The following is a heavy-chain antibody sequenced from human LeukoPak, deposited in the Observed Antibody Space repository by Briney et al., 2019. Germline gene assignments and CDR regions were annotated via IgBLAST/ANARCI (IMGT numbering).Heavy chain of an antibody. CDR3: ARDSSDAAMVV. J-gene: IGHJ4*02. CDR1: TFTFSLYS. CDR2: ISSSSTTI. D-gene: IGHD5-18*01. V-gene: IGHV3-48*01. Sequence: GGSLRLSCAASTFTFSLYSMNWVRQAPGKGLEWVSYISSSSTTIYYADSVKGRFTISRDNAKNPLSLQIDSLRAEDTAVYYCARDSSDAAMVVWGQGTLVTVSS.